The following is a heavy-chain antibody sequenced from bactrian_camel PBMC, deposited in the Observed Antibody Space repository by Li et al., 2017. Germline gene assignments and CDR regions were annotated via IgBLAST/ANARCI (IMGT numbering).Heavy chain of an antibody. V-gene: IGHV3S53*01. D-gene: IGHD3*01. Sequence: VQLVESGGGSVQAGGSLRLSCSVSGDRYSYNCIGWFRAAIGKEREGVASLDVNGRTDYSSFVEGRFTISKDNSKNTLYLQMNSLKPEDTALYYCAVRWSGSRCFASARGYNEYGQGTQVTVS. J-gene: IGHJ4*01. CDR2: LDVNGRT. CDR1: GDRYSYNC.